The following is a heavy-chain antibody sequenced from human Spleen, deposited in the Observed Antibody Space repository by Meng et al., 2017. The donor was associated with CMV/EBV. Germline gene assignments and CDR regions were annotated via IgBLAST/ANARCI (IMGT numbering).Heavy chain of an antibody. V-gene: IGHV3-74*01. D-gene: IGHD4-17*01. CDR2: ITADGTVT. CDR3: ARETYGDYVVDY. CDR1: GFTFRSYW. Sequence: GESLKISCVASGFTFRSYWMHWVRQGPGKGLVWVSRITADGTVTSYADSVKGLFTISRDNAKNSLYLQMNSLRAEHTAVYYCARETYGDYVVDYWGQGTLVTVSS. J-gene: IGHJ4*02.